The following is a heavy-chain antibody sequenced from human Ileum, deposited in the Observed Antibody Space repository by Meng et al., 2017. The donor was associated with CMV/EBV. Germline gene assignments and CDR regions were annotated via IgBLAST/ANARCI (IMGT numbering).Heavy chain of an antibody. V-gene: IGHV4-61*01. CDR3: AASQPLYGSAK. CDR1: GDSFSGGNSY. J-gene: IGHJ4*02. Sequence: CTFYGDSFSGGNSYWSWIRQSPGKGLEWIGFIYYNRNTNYNPSLKSRVTISSDRPRNQFSLKLTSVTAADTAVYYCAASQPLYGSAKWGQGTLVTVSS. D-gene: IGHD3-10*01. CDR2: IYYNRNT.